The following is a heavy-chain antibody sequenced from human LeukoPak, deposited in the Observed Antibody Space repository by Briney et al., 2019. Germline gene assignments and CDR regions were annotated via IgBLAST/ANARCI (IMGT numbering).Heavy chain of an antibody. Sequence: GASVKVSCKASGYTFTGYYMHWVRQAPGQGLEWVGWINPNSGGTNYAQKFQGRVTMTMDTSISTANMELSRLRSDDTAVDYCARGPSKGMVRGVSLDYWGQGTLVTVSS. V-gene: IGHV1-2*02. CDR1: GYTFTGYY. D-gene: IGHD3-10*01. CDR2: INPNSGGT. CDR3: ARGPSKGMVRGVSLDY. J-gene: IGHJ4*02.